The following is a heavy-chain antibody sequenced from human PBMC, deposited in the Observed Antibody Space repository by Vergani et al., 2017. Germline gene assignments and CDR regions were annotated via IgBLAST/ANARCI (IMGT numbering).Heavy chain of an antibody. CDR3: AAPVRNGVCTNGVCHLEFYGMDV. CDR2: IIPIFGTA. CDR1: GGTFSSYA. V-gene: IGHV1-69*01. D-gene: IGHD2-8*01. Sequence: QVQLVQSGAEVKKPGSSVKVSCKASGGTFSSYAISWVRQAPGQGLEWRGGIIPIFGTANYAQKFQGRVTITADESTSTAYMELSSLRSEDTAVYYCAAPVRNGVCTNGVCHLEFYGMDVWGQGTTVTVSS. J-gene: IGHJ6*02.